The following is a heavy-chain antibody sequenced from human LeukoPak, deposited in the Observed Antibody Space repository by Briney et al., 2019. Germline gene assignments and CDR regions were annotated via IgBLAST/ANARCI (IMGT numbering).Heavy chain of an antibody. V-gene: IGHV3-53*01. CDR3: ARAEKGHYYLWFDP. J-gene: IGHJ5*02. D-gene: IGHD3-22*01. CDR1: GFIVSSNY. Sequence: PGGSLRLSCAASGFIVSSNYMSWVRQAPGKGLEWVSVIYTDGNTYYADSVKGRFTISRDNSKNTLYLQMNNLRVEDTAVYYCARAEKGHYYLWFDPWGQGTLVTVSS. CDR2: IYTDGNT.